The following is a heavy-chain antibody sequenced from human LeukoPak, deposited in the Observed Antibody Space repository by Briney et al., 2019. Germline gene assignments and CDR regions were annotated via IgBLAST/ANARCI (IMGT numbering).Heavy chain of an antibody. J-gene: IGHJ4*02. V-gene: IGHV3-23*01. D-gene: IGHD2-2*03. CDR3: AKAPVVTCNGGYCYPFDY. Sequence: PGGSLTLSCAASGLTLSSYAMSWVRQGPGKGLEWVSAISVSGNTYHADSVKGRFTISRDSSKNTLHLQMNSLRAWDAAVYYCAKAPVVTCNGGYCYPFDYWSQGTLVTVSS. CDR2: ISVSGNT. CDR1: GLTLSSYA.